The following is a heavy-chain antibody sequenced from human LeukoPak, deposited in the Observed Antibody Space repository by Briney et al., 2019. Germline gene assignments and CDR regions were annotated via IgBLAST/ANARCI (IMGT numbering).Heavy chain of an antibody. CDR3: ARVAGYYYDSSGYNAPWYFDL. CDR2: INPNSGGT. CDR1: GYTFTGYY. D-gene: IGHD3-22*01. J-gene: IGHJ2*01. Sequence: GASVKVSCKASGYTFTGYYMHWVRQAPGQGLEWMGWINPNSGGTNYAQKFQGRVTMTRDTSISTAYMELSRLRSDDTAVYYCARVAGYYYDSSGYNAPWYFDLWGRGTLVTVSS. V-gene: IGHV1-2*02.